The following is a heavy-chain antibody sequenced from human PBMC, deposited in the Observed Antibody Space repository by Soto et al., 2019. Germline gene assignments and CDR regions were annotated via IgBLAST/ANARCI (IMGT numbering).Heavy chain of an antibody. CDR1: GFTVSSNY. V-gene: IGHV3-66*03. Sequence: SGGSLRLSCAASGFTVSSNYMSWVRQAPGKGLEWVSRISDYGRINYADSVKDRFIISRDDARSELYLQLNDLRVEDTATYYCARGGLEPFDHWGQGALVTVSS. D-gene: IGHD1-1*01. CDR3: ARGGLEPFDH. CDR2: ISDYGRI. J-gene: IGHJ4*02.